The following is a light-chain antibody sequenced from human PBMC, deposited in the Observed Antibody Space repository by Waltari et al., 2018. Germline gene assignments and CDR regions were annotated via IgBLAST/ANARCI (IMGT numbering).Light chain of an antibody. CDR2: EGN. V-gene: IGLV2-23*01. CDR1: SSDVGSYNL. J-gene: IGLJ3*02. Sequence: QSALIQPASVSGSPGQSITMSCTETSSDVGSYNLVSWYQQHPGKAPKLMIYEGNKRPSGGSYRFSGSKSGSTASLTIAGLQAEDEADYYCSSYAGSSTPRVFGGGTKLTVL. CDR3: SSYAGSSTPRV.